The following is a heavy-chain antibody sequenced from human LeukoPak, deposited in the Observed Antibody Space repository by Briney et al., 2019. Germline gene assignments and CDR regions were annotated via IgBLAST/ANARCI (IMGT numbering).Heavy chain of an antibody. D-gene: IGHD4-17*01. V-gene: IGHV1-18*01. CDR2: INPNSGGT. CDR3: ARHDYGGPDAFDI. CDR1: GGTFSSCA. J-gene: IGHJ3*02. Sequence: GASVKVSCKASGGTFSSCAISWVRQAPGQGLEWMGWINPNSGGTNYAQKFQGRVTMTTDTSTSTAYMELRSLRSDDTAVYYCARHDYGGPDAFDIWGQGTMVTVSS.